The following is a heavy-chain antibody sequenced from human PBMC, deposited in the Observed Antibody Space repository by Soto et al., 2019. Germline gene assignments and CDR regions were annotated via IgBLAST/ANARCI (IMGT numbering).Heavy chain of an antibody. J-gene: IGHJ4*02. Sequence: LSLTCTVSGGSVSSGSYYWSWIRQPPGRGLEWIGYMYNSGSTNYNPSPKSRVIISVDTSKNQFSLKLSSVTAADTAVYYCARVSSGWYYFDYWGQGTLVTVSS. D-gene: IGHD6-19*01. V-gene: IGHV4-61*01. CDR3: ARVSSGWYYFDY. CDR1: GGSVSSGSYY. CDR2: MYNSGST.